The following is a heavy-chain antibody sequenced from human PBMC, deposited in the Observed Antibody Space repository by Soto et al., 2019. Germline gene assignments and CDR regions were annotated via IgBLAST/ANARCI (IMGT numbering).Heavy chain of an antibody. J-gene: IGHJ4*02. CDR3: AKGGRMGDYDYVWGSFRYTGYFDY. D-gene: IGHD3-16*02. CDR1: GFTFSSYG. V-gene: IGHV3-30*18. Sequence: PVGSLRLSCAASGFTFSSYGIHWVRQAPGKGLEWVAVISFDGINKYYSDSVKGRFTISRDNSKNTLYLQMNSLRAEDTAVYYCAKGGRMGDYDYVWGSFRYTGYFDYWGQGTLVTVSS. CDR2: ISFDGINK.